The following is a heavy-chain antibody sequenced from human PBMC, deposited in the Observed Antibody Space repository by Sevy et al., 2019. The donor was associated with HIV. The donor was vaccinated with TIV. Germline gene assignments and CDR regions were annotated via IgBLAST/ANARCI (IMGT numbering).Heavy chain of an antibody. CDR3: AREGIAVAGTWGSWFDP. Sequence: ASVKVSCNASGYTFTGYYMHWVRQAPGQGLEWMGRINPNSGGTNYAQKFQGRVTMTRDTSISTAYMELSRLRSDDTAVYYCAREGIAVAGTWGSWFDPWGQGTLVTVSS. D-gene: IGHD6-19*01. CDR2: INPNSGGT. J-gene: IGHJ5*02. V-gene: IGHV1-2*06. CDR1: GYTFTGYY.